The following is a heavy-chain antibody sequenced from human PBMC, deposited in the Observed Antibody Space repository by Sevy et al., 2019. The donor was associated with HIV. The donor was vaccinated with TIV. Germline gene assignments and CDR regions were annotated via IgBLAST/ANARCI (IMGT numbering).Heavy chain of an antibody. CDR3: TRDLTGVRGVIRFDY. CDR2: IESSSSTI. V-gene: IGHV3-48*01. CDR1: GFTFSSYS. Sequence: GGSLRLSCAASGFTFSSYSMNWVRQAPGKGLEWVSYIESSSSTIYDADSVKGRFTISRDNARNSLYLQMNSLRAEDTAVYYCTRDLTGVRGVIRFDYWGHRALVTVSS. D-gene: IGHD3-10*01. J-gene: IGHJ4*01.